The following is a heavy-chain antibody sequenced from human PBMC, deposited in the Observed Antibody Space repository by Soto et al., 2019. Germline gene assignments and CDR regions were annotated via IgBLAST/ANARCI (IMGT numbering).Heavy chain of an antibody. D-gene: IGHD5-12*01. Sequence: QVQLVQSGAEVKKPGSSVKVSCKASGGSFNSHAFSWVRQAPGQGLDWLGGIIPIFSSANYAQKFQGRVTITADESPRTLYMELSSLTLEETAIYYCPKTTGATYLIIGTDVWGPGTTVTASS. V-gene: IGHV1-69*01. CDR3: PKTTGATYLIIGTDV. J-gene: IGHJ6*01. CDR1: GGSFNSHA. CDR2: IIPIFSSA.